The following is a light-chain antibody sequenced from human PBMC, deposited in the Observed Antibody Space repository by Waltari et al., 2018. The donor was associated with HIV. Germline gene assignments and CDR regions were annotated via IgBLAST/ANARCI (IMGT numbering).Light chain of an antibody. CDR2: AAS. CDR1: QGINSY. CDR3: QQYKSYPIT. V-gene: IGKV1-16*01. Sequence: DIHMTHYPSPLSASVGDRVTINCRASQGINSYLAWFQQKPGKAPKSLIYAASSVQSGVPSTFSASGSETDFTLTISSLQPEDFATYYCQQYKSYPITFGQGTRLEIK. J-gene: IGKJ5*01.